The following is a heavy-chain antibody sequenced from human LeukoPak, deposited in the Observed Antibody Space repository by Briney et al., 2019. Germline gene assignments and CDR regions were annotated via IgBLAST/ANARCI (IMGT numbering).Heavy chain of an antibody. CDR2: IYYSGSN. D-gene: IGHD5-18*01. J-gene: IGHJ5*02. CDR1: GGSISSYY. Sequence: SETLSLTCTVSGGSISSYYWSWLRQPPGRGLEWGGYIYYSGSNNYNPSLKSRVTISVDTSKNQISLKLSSVTAADTAVYYCAREARYNPYFDPWGQGTLVTVSS. V-gene: IGHV4-59*01. CDR3: AREARYNPYFDP.